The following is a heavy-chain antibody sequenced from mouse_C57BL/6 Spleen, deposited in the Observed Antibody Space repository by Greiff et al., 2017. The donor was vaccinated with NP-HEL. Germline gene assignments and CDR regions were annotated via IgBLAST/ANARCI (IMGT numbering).Heavy chain of an antibody. CDR1: GFTFSDYY. CDR3: ASYYYGSSYYAMEY. J-gene: IGHJ4*01. Sequence: EVKVVESGGGLVQPGGSLKLSCAASGFTFSDYYMYWVRQTPEKRLEWVAYISNGGGSTYYPDTVKGRFTISRDNAKNTLYLQMSRLKSEDTAMYYCASYYYGSSYYAMEYWGQGTSVTVAS. V-gene: IGHV5-12*01. D-gene: IGHD1-1*01. CDR2: ISNGGGST.